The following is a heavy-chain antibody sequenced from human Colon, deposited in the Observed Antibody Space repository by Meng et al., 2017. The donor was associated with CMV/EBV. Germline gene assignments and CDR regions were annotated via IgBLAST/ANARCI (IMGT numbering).Heavy chain of an antibody. J-gene: IGHJ4*02. V-gene: IGHV3-66*02. CDR2: MSSGGST. Sequence: GESLKISCAASGFTVSSHYMSWVRQAPGKGLEWVSVMSSGGSTYYADSVGGRFTISRDNSKNTLFLQMNSLRAEDTAVYYCARVGYYDRDYFDYWGQGTLVTVSS. CDR1: GFTVSSHY. D-gene: IGHD3-9*01. CDR3: ARVGYYDRDYFDY.